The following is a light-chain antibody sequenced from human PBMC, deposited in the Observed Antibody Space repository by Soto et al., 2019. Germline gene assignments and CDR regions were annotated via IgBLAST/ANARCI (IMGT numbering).Light chain of an antibody. V-gene: IGKV1-39*01. Sequence: DIPMTQSPSSLSASVGDRVTITCRASRSISSYLNWYQQKPGKAPKLLIYAASSLQSGVPSRFSGSGSGTDFTLTISSLQPEDFATYYCQQSYSTPPTFGQGTKVEIK. CDR1: RSISSY. CDR2: AAS. CDR3: QQSYSTPPT. J-gene: IGKJ1*01.